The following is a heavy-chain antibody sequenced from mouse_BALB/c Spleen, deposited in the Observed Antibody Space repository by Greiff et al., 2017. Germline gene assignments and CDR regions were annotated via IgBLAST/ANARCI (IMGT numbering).Heavy chain of an antibody. CDR3: ARPSYDYDGRFAY. V-gene: IGHV2-6-7*01. Sequence: VHLVESGPGLVAPSQSLSITCTVSGFSLTGYGVNWVRQPPGKGLEWLGMIWGDGSTDYNSALKSRLSISKDNSKSQVFLKMNSLQTDDTARYYCARPSYDYDGRFAYWGQGTLVTVSA. J-gene: IGHJ3*01. CDR1: GFSLTGYG. CDR2: IWGDGST. D-gene: IGHD2-4*01.